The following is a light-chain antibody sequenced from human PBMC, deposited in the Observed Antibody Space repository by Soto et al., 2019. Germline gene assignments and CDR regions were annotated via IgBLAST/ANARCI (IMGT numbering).Light chain of an antibody. CDR1: RSVSSSY. CDR2: GAS. J-gene: IGKJ1*01. CDR3: QQFGSSPPVA. V-gene: IGKV3-20*01. Sequence: EIVLTQSPGTLSLSPGERATLSCRASRSVSSSYLSWYQQKPGQAPRLLIYGASSRASGIPARFSGSGSGTDFTLTISRLEPEDFAVYYCQQFGSSPPVAFGQGTKVDIK.